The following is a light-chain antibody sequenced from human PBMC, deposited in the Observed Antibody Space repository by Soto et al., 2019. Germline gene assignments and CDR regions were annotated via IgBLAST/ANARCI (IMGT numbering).Light chain of an antibody. Sequence: EIVLTQSPGSLSLSPGERATLSCRASQSVSSSFLAWYQQKPGQAPRLLIYGASTRATGIPARFSGSGSGTDFTLTISSLQPEDFAVYYCQQYASSLFTFGQGTKVEIK. J-gene: IGKJ1*01. CDR2: GAS. CDR1: QSVSSSF. V-gene: IGKV3-20*01. CDR3: QQYASSLFT.